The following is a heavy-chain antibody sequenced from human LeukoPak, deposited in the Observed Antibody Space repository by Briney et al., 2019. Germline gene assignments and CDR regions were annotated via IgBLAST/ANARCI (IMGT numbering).Heavy chain of an antibody. CDR2: IYYSGST. CDR3: ARQYYYGSGSYYSPWGYYYYMDV. D-gene: IGHD3-10*01. Sequence: SETLSLTCTVSGGSISSYYWGWIRQPPGKGLEWIGRIYYSGSTSYNPSLTSRVTISVDTSKNQFSLKLSSVTAADTAVYYCARQYYYGSGSYYSPWGYYYYMDVWGKGTTVTISS. V-gene: IGHV4-39*01. J-gene: IGHJ6*03. CDR1: GGSISSYY.